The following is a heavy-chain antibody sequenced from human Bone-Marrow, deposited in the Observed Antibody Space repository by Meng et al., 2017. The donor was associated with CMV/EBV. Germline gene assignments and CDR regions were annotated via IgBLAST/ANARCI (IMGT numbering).Heavy chain of an antibody. CDR1: GGSIRSYY. V-gene: IGHV4-4*07. J-gene: IGHJ4*02. CDR3: ARGRPTSGWYSDY. CDR2: VYTSGTT. Sequence: QVQLQESGPGLVKPSETLSLTCTVSGGSIRSYYWSWIRQPAGKGLEWIGRVYTSGTTSYNPSLKSRITMSVDTPKNQFYLKLTSVTAADTAVYYCARGRPTSGWYSDYWGQGTLSPSPQ. D-gene: IGHD6-19*01.